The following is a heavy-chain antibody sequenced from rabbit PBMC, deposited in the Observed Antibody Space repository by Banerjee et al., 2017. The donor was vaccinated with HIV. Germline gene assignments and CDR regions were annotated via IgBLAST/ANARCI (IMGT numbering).Heavy chain of an antibody. CDR2: INTSSGNT. Sequence: QEQLEESGGDLVKPGASLTLTCTASGFSFSSSDYMCWVRQAPGKGLEWIACINTSSGNTVYASWAKGRFTISRTSSTTVTLQMTSLTAADTATYFCARYSSGWDYFDLWGQGTLVTVS. CDR3: ARYSSGWDYFDL. V-gene: IGHV1S45*01. CDR1: GFSFSSSDY. J-gene: IGHJ4*01. D-gene: IGHD4-1*01.